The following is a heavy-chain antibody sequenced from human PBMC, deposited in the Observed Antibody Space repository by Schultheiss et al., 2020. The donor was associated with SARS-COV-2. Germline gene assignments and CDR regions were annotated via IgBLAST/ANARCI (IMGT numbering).Heavy chain of an antibody. CDR2: IYWDGDT. CDR3: ALVVGATGFDI. J-gene: IGHJ3*02. CDR1: GFSLSTSGVG. Sequence: SGPTLVKPTQTLTLTCSFSGFSLSTSGVGVGWIRQPPGKALEWLALIYWDGDTRCSPSLKSRLAITKDISKNQVVLTMTNMDPVDTATYYCALVVGATGFDIWGQGTMVTVSS. V-gene: IGHV2-5*02. D-gene: IGHD1-26*01.